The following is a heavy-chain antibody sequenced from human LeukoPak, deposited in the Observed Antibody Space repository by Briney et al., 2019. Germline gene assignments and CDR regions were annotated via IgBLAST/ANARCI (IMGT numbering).Heavy chain of an antibody. J-gene: IGHJ4*02. Sequence: GGSLSLSCAASGFTFSSYWMQWVRQAPGKGLVWVSRINSDASYTSYADSVKGRFTISRDNAKSTLYLQMNSLRAEDTAVYYCVRHVYSAGDYWGQGTQVTVSS. V-gene: IGHV3-74*01. CDR2: INSDASYT. CDR3: VRHVYSAGDY. D-gene: IGHD2-21*01. CDR1: GFTFSSYW.